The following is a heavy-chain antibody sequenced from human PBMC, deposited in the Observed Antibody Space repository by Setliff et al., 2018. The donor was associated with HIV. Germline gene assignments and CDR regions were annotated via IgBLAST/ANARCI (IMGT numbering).Heavy chain of an antibody. CDR1: GYSISRGFY. J-gene: IGHJ3*02. CDR3: ARRTIWGDAFDI. V-gene: IGHV4-38-2*02. Sequence: SETLSLTCNVSGYSISRGFYWGWIRQPPGKGLEWIGNIFHSGNTDQNPSLKSRVTMSVETSENQFSLRLNSVTAADTAVYYCARRTIWGDAFDIWGRGTRVT. D-gene: IGHD3-16*01. CDR2: IFHSGNT.